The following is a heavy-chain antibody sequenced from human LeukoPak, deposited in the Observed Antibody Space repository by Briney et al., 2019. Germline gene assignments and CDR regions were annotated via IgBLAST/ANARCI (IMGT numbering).Heavy chain of an antibody. V-gene: IGHV3-9*01. J-gene: IGHJ6*03. CDR3: ARDFPFTIFGADYYYYYMDV. Sequence: GGSLRLSCAASGFTFDDYAMHWVRQAPGKGLEWVSGISWNSGNIGYADSVKGRFTISRDNAKNSLYLQMNSLRAEDTAVYYCARDFPFTIFGADYYYYYMDVWGKGTTVTVSS. D-gene: IGHD3-3*01. CDR2: ISWNSGNI. CDR1: GFTFDDYA.